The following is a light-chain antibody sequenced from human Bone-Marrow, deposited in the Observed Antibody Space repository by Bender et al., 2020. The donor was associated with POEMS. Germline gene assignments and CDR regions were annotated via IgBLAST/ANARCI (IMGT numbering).Light chain of an antibody. Sequence: QSVLTQPPSVSGTPGQRVTISCSGSRSNIARNNVYWYQQLVGTAPTLLIYRNNQRPSGVSSRFACSKSGNTASLTISGLQTEDEADYYCCSYAGSRTWVIFGGGTKLTVL. CDR2: RNN. CDR3: CSYAGSRTWVI. V-gene: IGLV1-44*01. CDR1: RSNIARNN. J-gene: IGLJ2*01.